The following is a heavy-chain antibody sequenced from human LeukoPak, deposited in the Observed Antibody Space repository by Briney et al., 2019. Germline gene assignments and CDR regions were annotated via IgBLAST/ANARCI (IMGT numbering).Heavy chain of an antibody. CDR3: ARWVGATSDFYYYGMDV. D-gene: IGHD1-26*01. CDR2: IYYSGST. Sequence: PSETLSLTCTVSGGSVSSGIYYWSWIRQPPGKGLEWIGYIYYSGSTKYNPSLKSRVTISRDTSKNQFPLKLSSVTAADTAVYYCARWVGATSDFYYYGMDVWGQGTSVTVSS. V-gene: IGHV4-61*01. J-gene: IGHJ6*02. CDR1: GGSVSSGIYY.